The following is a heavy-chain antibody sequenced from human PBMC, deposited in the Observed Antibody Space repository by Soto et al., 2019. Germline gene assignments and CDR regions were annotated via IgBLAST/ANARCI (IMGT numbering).Heavy chain of an antibody. J-gene: IGHJ4*02. V-gene: IGHV3-23*01. Sequence: GGSLRLSCAASGFTFSSYAMSWVRQAPGKGLEWVSAISGSGGSTYYADSVKGRFTISRDNSKNTLYLQMNSLRAEDTAVYYCAKGSGYYDCWSGYYYFDYWGQGTLVTVSS. CDR3: AKGSGYYDCWSGYYYFDY. D-gene: IGHD3-3*01. CDR2: ISGSGGST. CDR1: GFTFSSYA.